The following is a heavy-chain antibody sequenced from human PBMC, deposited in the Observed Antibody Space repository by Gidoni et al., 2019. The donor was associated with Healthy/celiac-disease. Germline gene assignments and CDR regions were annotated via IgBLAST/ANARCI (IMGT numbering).Heavy chain of an antibody. CDR1: GGTFSSYA. J-gene: IGHJ4*02. CDR2: IIPIFGTV. CDR3: ASTRGYDILSPLGY. D-gene: IGHD3-9*01. Sequence: QVQLVQSGAEVKKPGSSVKVSCKASGGTFSSYAISWVRQAPGQGLEWMGEIIPIFGTVKYEQKFQGRVTITADESTSTAYMELSSLRSEDTAVYYCASTRGYDILSPLGYWGQGTLLTVSS. V-gene: IGHV1-69*01.